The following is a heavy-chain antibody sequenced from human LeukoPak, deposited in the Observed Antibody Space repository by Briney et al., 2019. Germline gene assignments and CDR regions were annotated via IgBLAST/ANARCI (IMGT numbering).Heavy chain of an antibody. CDR3: AKDKYTDGSGWTDYFDY. Sequence: GGSLRLSCAASGFTFSNAWMSWVRQAPGKGLEWVGRIKSKTDGGTTDYAAPVKGRFTISRDNSKSTLYLQMNSLRAEDTAVYYCAKDKYTDGSGWTDYFDYWGQGTLVTVSS. J-gene: IGHJ4*02. V-gene: IGHV3-15*01. CDR1: GFTFSNAW. CDR2: IKSKTDGGTT. D-gene: IGHD6-19*01.